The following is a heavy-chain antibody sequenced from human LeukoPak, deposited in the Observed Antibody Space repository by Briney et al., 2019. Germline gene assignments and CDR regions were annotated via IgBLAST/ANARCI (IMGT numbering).Heavy chain of an antibody. CDR3: AKRRDPLRYFDWLSAPDFDY. J-gene: IGHJ4*02. D-gene: IGHD3-9*01. CDR2: ISGSGGST. CDR1: GFTFSSYA. V-gene: IGHV3-23*01. Sequence: GGSLRLSCAASGFTFSSYAMSWVRQAPGKGLEWVSAISGSGGSTYYADSVKGRFTISRDNSKNTLYLQMNSLRAEDTAVYYCAKRRDPLRYFDWLSAPDFDYWGQGTLVTVSS.